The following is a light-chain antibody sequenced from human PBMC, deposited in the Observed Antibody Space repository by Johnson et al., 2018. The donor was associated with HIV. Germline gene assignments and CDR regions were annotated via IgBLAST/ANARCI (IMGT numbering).Light chain of an antibody. J-gene: IGLJ1*01. Sequence: QSVLTQPPSVSAAPGQKVTISCSGSSSKIGNKYVSWYQQFPGTAPKVLIYDNSKRPSGIPDRFSGSTSGTSATLVITGLQTGDEADYYCGTWDSSLSASYVFGTGTKVTVL. CDR3: GTWDSSLSASYV. V-gene: IGLV1-51*01. CDR2: DNS. CDR1: SSKIGNKY.